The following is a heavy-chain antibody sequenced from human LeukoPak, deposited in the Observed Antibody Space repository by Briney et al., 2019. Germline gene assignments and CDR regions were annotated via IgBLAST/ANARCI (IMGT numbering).Heavy chain of an antibody. V-gene: IGHV3-66*01. J-gene: IGHJ4*02. CDR2: TYSGGST. Sequence: GGSLRLSCAASGFTVSSNYMSWVRQAPGKGLEWVPVTYSGGSTDYADSVKGRFTISRDNSKNTLYLQMNSLRVEDTAVYYCAGGLGYARSYWGQGTLVTVSS. D-gene: IGHD2-2*01. CDR1: GFTVSSNY. CDR3: AGGLGYARSY.